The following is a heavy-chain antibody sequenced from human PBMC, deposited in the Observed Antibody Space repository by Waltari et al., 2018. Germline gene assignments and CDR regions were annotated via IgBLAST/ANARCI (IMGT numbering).Heavy chain of an antibody. D-gene: IGHD3-10*01. CDR3: ARDQRITMVRAHQYYYGMDV. J-gene: IGHJ6*02. CDR1: GGTFSSYA. Sequence: QVQLVQSGAEVKKPGSSVKVSCKASGGTFSSYAISWVRQAPGQGLEWMGRFSPSRGIANYAQKCRGRVTITADESTSTAYMELRRRGSEDTAVYYCARDQRITMVRAHQYYYGMDVWGQGTTVTVSS. V-gene: IGHV1-69*04. CDR2: FSPSRGIA.